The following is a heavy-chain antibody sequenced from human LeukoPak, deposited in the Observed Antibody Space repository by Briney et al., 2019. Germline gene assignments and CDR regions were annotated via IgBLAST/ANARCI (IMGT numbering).Heavy chain of an antibody. J-gene: IGHJ4*02. CDR3: AKDSTEYCSSTSCPVDY. CDR2: ISGSGGST. D-gene: IGHD2-2*01. V-gene: IGHV3-23*01. CDR1: GFTFSSYA. Sequence: PGGSLRLSCAASGFTFSSYAMSWVRQAPGEGLEWVSAISGSGGSTYYADSVKGRFTISRDNSKNTLYLQMNSMRAEDTAVYYCAKDSTEYCSSTSCPVDYWGQGTLVTVSS.